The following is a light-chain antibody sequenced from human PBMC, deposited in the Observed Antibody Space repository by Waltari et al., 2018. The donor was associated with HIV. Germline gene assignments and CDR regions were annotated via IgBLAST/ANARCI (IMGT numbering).Light chain of an antibody. V-gene: IGKV1-39*01. CDR2: DTS. J-gene: IGKJ3*01. CDR1: QSFANK. CDR3: QQIFRFPLT. Sequence: DIQMTQSPSSLSASVGDRVSRRRRASQSFANKLNWFQQKPGKAPKVLIYDTSRLPNGVPSRFSGSGSGTDFTLTINGVQPDDFASYFCQQIFRFPLTFGPGTKVDVK.